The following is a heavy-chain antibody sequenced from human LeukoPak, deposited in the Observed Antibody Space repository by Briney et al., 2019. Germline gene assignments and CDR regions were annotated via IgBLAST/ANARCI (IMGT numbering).Heavy chain of an antibody. CDR2: ISYDGSNK. D-gene: IGHD1-26*01. Sequence: GRSLRLSCAASGFTFSSYAMHWVRQAPGKGPEWVAVISYDGSNKYYADSVKGRFTISRDNSKNTLYLQMNSLRAEDTAVYYCARVAGGATTVDYWGQGTLVTVSS. V-gene: IGHV3-30-3*01. J-gene: IGHJ4*02. CDR1: GFTFSSYA. CDR3: ARVAGGATTVDY.